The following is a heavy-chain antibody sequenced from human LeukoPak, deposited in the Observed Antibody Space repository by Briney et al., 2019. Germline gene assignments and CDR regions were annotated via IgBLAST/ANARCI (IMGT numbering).Heavy chain of an antibody. J-gene: IGHJ5*02. CDR2: IYYSGST. Sequence: SETLSLTCTVSGGSITNSTYYWGWIRQPPGKGLECIGSIYYSGSTYYNPSLKSRVTISVDTSKNQFSLKLSSVTATDTAVYYCARSLLSAGSGSYGFDPWGQGTLVTVSS. V-gene: IGHV4-39*07. D-gene: IGHD3-10*01. CDR1: GGSITNSTYY. CDR3: ARSLLSAGSGSYGFDP.